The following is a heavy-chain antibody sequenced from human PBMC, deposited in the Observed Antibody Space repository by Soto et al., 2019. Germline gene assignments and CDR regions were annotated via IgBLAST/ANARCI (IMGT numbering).Heavy chain of an antibody. J-gene: IGHJ4*02. Sequence: PGGSLRLSCAASGFTFSSYWMNWVRQAPGKGLVWVLRINSDGSSTTYADSVKGRFTISRDNAKNTLYLQMNSLRAEDTAVYYCARGRESRETSTSWHDYWGQGTLVTVSS. V-gene: IGHV3-74*01. CDR2: INSDGSST. D-gene: IGHD6-13*01. CDR1: GFTFSSYW. CDR3: ARGRESRETSTSWHDY.